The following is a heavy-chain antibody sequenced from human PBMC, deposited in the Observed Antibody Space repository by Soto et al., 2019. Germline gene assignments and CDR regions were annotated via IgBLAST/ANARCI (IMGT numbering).Heavy chain of an antibody. J-gene: IGHJ5*02. D-gene: IGHD6-6*01. CDR2: ISSSSSYI. Sequence: LRLSCAASGFTFSSYSMNWVRQAPGKGLEWVASISSSSSYIYYADSVKGRFTISRDNAKNSLYLQMNSLRAEDTAVYYCARVASIAARPEPWFDPWGQGTLVTVSS. CDR3: ARVASIAARPEPWFDP. CDR1: GFTFSSYS. V-gene: IGHV3-21*01.